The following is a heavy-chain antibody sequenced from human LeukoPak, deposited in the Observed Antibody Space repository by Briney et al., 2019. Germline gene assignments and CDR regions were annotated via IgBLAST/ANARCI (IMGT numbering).Heavy chain of an antibody. J-gene: IGHJ4*02. Sequence: GGSLRLSCAASGFTFSNYWMHWVRQAPGKGLVWVSSISGSSSYIYYADSVKGRFTISRDNAKNSLYLQMNSLRAEDTAVYYCARVVVPAALDDIYFDYWGQGTLVTVSS. V-gene: IGHV3-21*01. D-gene: IGHD2-2*01. CDR1: GFTFSNYW. CDR3: ARVVVPAALDDIYFDY. CDR2: ISGSSSYI.